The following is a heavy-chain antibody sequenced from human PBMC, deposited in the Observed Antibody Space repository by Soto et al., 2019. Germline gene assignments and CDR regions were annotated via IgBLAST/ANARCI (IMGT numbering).Heavy chain of an antibody. CDR1: GFTVSSNY. V-gene: IGHV3-53*04. CDR2: IYSGGST. J-gene: IGHJ4*02. CDR3: ARFAWYGDYYFDY. Sequence: EVQLVESGGGLVQPGGSLRLSCAASGFTVSSNYMSWVRQAPGKGLEWVSVIYSGGSTYYADSVKGRFTISRHNSKNTLYLQMNSLRAEDTAVYYCARFAWYGDYYFDYWGQGTLVTVSS. D-gene: IGHD4-17*01.